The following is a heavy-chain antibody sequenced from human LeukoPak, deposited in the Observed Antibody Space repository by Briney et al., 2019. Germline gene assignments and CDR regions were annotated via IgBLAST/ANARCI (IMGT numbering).Heavy chain of an antibody. CDR1: GLTFSTSG. V-gene: IGHV3-21*06. CDR3: ATETNGRHYDY. J-gene: IGHJ4*02. Sequence: GGSLRLSCTASGLTFSTSGFNWVRQAPGKGLEWVASIGPTGSDRYHADSIKGRFTISRDNANNFLYLQMNNLRAEDTAVYYCATETNGRHYDYWGQGTLLTVSS. D-gene: IGHD1-14*01. CDR2: IGPTGSDR.